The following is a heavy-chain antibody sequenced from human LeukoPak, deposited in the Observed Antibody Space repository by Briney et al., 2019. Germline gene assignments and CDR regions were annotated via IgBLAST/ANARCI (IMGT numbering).Heavy chain of an antibody. CDR3: ARSAGGNYFDY. V-gene: IGHV3-21*01. CDR2: ISCGTNYI. D-gene: IGHD2-8*02. Sequence: GGSLRLSCAASGFTFDNYKMNWVRQAPGKGLEWVSSISCGTNYIFEADSVKGRFTVTKDTALNSLSLQMNSLRADDTAVYYCARSAGGNYFDYWDQGTLVTVSS. J-gene: IGHJ4*02. CDR1: GFTFDNYK.